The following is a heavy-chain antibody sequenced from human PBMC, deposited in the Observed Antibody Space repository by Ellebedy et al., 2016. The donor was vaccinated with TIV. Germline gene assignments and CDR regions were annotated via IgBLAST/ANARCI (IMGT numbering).Heavy chain of an antibody. J-gene: IGHJ4*02. CDR2: ITSDTRTI. Sequence: PGGSLRLSCAASGFSFSTHSMHWVRQAPGEGLEWVAYITSDTRTISYADSVKGRFTISRDNAKNSVSLQMNSLRGDDTAIYYCARSVEGRFDYWGQGTPVTVSS. D-gene: IGHD6-19*01. V-gene: IGHV3-48*04. CDR1: GFSFSTHS. CDR3: ARSVEGRFDY.